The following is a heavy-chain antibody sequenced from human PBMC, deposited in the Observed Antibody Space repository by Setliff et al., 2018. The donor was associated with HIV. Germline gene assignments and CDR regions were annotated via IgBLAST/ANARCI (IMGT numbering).Heavy chain of an antibody. J-gene: IGHJ6*03. CDR1: GGSISSFF. CDR3: ARRRSPPSGFYSKYYMDA. D-gene: IGHD3-22*01. CDR2: ISYSGST. Sequence: SETLSLTCTVSGGSISSFFWSWIRQPPGKGLEWIGHISYSGSTNYNPSLKSRVTISVDTSKNQFSLKLTSVTAADTAVYYCARRRSPPSGFYSKYYMDAWGKGTTVTVSS. V-gene: IGHV4-59*08.